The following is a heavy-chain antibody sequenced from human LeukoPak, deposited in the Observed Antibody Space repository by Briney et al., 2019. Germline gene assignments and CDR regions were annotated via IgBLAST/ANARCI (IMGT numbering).Heavy chain of an antibody. D-gene: IGHD6-25*01. J-gene: IGHJ5*02. CDR1: GGSFSGYY. CDR2: IDYSGST. Sequence: SETLSLTCAVYGGSFSGYYWSWIRQPPGKGLEWIGYIDYSGSTNYNPSLKSRVTISVDTSKNQLSLKLSSVTAADMAVYYCARGPSSGRFDPWGQGTLVTVSS. V-gene: IGHV4-59*01. CDR3: ARGPSSGRFDP.